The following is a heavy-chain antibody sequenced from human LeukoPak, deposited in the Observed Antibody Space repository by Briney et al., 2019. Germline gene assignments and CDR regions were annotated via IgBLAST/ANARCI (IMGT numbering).Heavy chain of an antibody. CDR3: ARGGYCSGGSCYYLDY. CDR1: GGSISSSSYY. CDR2: IYYSGST. Sequence: SETLSLTCTVSGGSISSSSYYWGWIRQPPGKGLEWIGSIYYSGSTYYNPSLKSRVTISVDTSKNQFSLKLSSVTAADTAVYYCARGGYCSGGSCYYLDYWGQGTLVTVSS. D-gene: IGHD2-15*01. V-gene: IGHV4-39*07. J-gene: IGHJ4*02.